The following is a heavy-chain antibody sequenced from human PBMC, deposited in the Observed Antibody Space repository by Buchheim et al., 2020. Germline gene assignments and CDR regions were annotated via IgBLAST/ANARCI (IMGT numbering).Heavy chain of an antibody. CDR1: GFTFSSYS. CDR2: ISSSSSYI. Sequence: EVQLVESGGGLVKPGGSLRLSCAASGFTFSSYSMNWVRQAPGEGLEWVSSISSSSSYIYYADSVKGRFTVSRDNAENTLYLQMSSLRVEDTGVYYCAKDVSWLFFYYWGQGTL. V-gene: IGHV3-21*06. D-gene: IGHD5-24*01. CDR3: AKDVSWLFFYY. J-gene: IGHJ4*02.